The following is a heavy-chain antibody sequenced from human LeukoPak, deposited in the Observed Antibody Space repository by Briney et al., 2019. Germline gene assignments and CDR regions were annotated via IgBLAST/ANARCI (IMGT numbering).Heavy chain of an antibody. J-gene: IGHJ3*02. CDR1: GFTFSSYA. Sequence: PGGSLRLSCAASGFTFSSYAMHWVRQAPGEGLEYVSAISSNGGSTYYANSVKGRFTISRDNSKNTLYLQMGSLRAEDMAVYYCARDHGAYCGGDCWNAFDIWGQGTMVTVSS. D-gene: IGHD2-21*02. V-gene: IGHV3-64*01. CDR2: ISSNGGST. CDR3: ARDHGAYCGGDCWNAFDI.